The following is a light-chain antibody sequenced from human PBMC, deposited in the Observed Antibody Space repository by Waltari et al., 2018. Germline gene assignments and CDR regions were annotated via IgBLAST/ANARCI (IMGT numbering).Light chain of an antibody. CDR1: SSDIGGYYF. V-gene: IGLV2-14*03. Sequence: QSALTQPASVSGSPGQSITISCTGTSSDIGGYYFVSWYQQFPGKTPKLIFYDVRSRPSGVSIRFSGSQSGNTASLTISGLQAEDEADYYCCSYRSTSTYVFGTGTKVTVL. J-gene: IGLJ1*01. CDR3: CSYRSTSTYV. CDR2: DVR.